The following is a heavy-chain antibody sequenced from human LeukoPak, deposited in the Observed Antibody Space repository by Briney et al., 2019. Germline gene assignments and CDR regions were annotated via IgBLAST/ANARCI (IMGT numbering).Heavy chain of an antibody. J-gene: IGHJ4*02. CDR1: GFTFSSYE. CDR3: ARVIYGCHGD. V-gene: IGHV3-48*03. CDR2: ISSSGSTI. Sequence: GGSLRLSCAASGFTFSSYEMNWVRQAPGKGLEWVSYISSSGSTIYYADSVKGRFTISRDNAKNSLYLQMNSLRAEDTAVYYRARVIYGCHGDWGQGTLVTVSS. D-gene: IGHD4-17*01.